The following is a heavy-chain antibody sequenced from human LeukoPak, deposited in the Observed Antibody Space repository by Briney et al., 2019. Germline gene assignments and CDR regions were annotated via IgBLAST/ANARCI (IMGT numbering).Heavy chain of an antibody. CDR2: MNPNSGNT. V-gene: IGHV1-8*01. D-gene: IGHD6-13*01. CDR3: ARAARYSGSWYISYYYYYGMDV. J-gene: IGHJ6*02. CDR1: GYTFTSYD. Sequence: ASVKVSCKASGYTFTSYDINWVRQATGQGLEWMGWMNPNSGNTGYAQKFQGRVTMTRNTSISTAYMELSSLRSEDTAVYYCARAARYSGSWYISYYYYYGMDVWGQGTTVTVSS.